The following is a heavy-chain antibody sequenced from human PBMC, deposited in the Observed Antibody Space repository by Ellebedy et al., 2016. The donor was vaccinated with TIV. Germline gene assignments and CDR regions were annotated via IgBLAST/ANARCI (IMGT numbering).Heavy chain of an antibody. CDR1: GFTFSNFA. CDR3: VNGWFPY. CDR2: ITPNGDST. D-gene: IGHD2-15*01. V-gene: IGHV3-64D*06. Sequence: GESLKISCSASGFTFSNFALHWVRQAPGTGLECISAITPNGDSTYYPGSVKGRLIISRDNSKNTLYLQMSSLRTEDTAVYYCVNGWFPYWGQGTLVTVSS. J-gene: IGHJ4*02.